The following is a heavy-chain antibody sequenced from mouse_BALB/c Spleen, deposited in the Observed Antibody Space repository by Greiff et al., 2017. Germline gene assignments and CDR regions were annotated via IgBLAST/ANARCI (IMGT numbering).Heavy chain of an antibody. Sequence: VHVKQSGPELVKPGASMKISCKASGYSFTGYTMNWVKQSHGKNLEWIGLINPYNGGTSYNQKFKGKATLTVDKSSSTAYMELLSLTSEDSAVYYCARDDYDYDHYFDYWGQGTTLTVSS. CDR1: GYSFTGYT. CDR3: ARDDYDYDHYFDY. J-gene: IGHJ2*01. CDR2: INPYNGGT. V-gene: IGHV1-18*01. D-gene: IGHD2-4*01.